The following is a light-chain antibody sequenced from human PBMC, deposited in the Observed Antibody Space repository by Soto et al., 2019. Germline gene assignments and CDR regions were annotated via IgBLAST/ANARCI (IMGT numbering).Light chain of an antibody. J-gene: IGKJ1*01. CDR1: QSVSNN. CDR2: GAS. Sequence: EIVMTQSPATLSVSPGDRATLSCRAGQSVSNNLAWYQQKPGQTPRLVIYGASTRATGVPARFSGSGSGTDFTLTISSLQSEDFAVYYCLQYNDWHRTFGQGTKVEIK. CDR3: LQYNDWHRT. V-gene: IGKV3-15*01.